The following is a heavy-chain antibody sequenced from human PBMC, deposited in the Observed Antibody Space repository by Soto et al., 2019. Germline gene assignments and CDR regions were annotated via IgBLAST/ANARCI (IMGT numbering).Heavy chain of an antibody. Sequence: PGESLKISCKGSGYSFTSYWIGWVRQMPGKGLEWMGIIYPGDSDTRYSPSFQGQVTISADKSISTAYLQWSSLKASDTAMYYCARHDSGSGSYSVTAPFDYWGQGTLVTVSS. V-gene: IGHV5-51*01. CDR1: GYSFTSYW. D-gene: IGHD1-26*01. CDR2: IYPGDSDT. CDR3: ARHDSGSGSYSVTAPFDY. J-gene: IGHJ4*02.